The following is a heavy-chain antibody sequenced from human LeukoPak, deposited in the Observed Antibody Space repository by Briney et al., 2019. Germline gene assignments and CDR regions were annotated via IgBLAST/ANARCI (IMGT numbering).Heavy chain of an antibody. Sequence: GGSLRLSCAASGFTFSSYSMNWVRQAPGKGLEWVSSISSSSSYIYYADSVKGRFTISRDNSKNTLYLQMNSLRAEDTAVYYCAKDQPPTKGYYYGMDVWGQGTTVTVSS. CDR1: GFTFSSYS. D-gene: IGHD2-2*01. V-gene: IGHV3-21*04. CDR3: AKDQPPTKGYYYGMDV. CDR2: ISSSSSYI. J-gene: IGHJ6*02.